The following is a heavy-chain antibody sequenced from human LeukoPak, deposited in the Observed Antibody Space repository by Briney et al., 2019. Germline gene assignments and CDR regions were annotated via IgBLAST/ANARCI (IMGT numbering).Heavy chain of an antibody. Sequence: GGSLRLSCAASGFTFSSYAMNWVRQAPGKGLEWVSVNSGSGDTTYYADSVKGRFTVSRDKSKNTLYLQMNSLRAEDTAVYYCARVSSSFYYGLDVWGQGTTVTVSS. CDR2: NSGSGDTT. J-gene: IGHJ6*02. V-gene: IGHV3-23*01. D-gene: IGHD3-3*02. CDR3: ARVSSSFYYGLDV. CDR1: GFTFSSYA.